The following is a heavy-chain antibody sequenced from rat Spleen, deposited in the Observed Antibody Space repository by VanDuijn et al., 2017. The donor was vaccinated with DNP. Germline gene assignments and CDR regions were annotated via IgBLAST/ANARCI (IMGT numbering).Heavy chain of an antibody. CDR3: ARWSDYFDY. J-gene: IGHJ2*01. CDR1: GYSITGNY. V-gene: IGHV3-1*01. CDR2: ISYSGST. Sequence: EVQLQESGPGLVKPSQSLSLTCSVTGYSITGNYWGWIRKFPGDKMEWIGHISYSGSTGYNPSLKSRISITRDTSKNQFFLHLNSVTTEDTATYYCARWSDYFDYWGQGVMVTVSS.